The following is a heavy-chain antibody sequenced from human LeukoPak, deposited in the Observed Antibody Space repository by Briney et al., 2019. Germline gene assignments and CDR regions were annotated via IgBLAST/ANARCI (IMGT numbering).Heavy chain of an antibody. CDR2: ISAYNGNT. D-gene: IGHD2-21*02. V-gene: IGHV1-18*01. CDR1: GYTFTSYG. Sequence: GASVKVSCKASGYTFTSYGISWVRQAPGQGLEWMGWISAYNGNTNYAQKLQGRVTMTTDTSTSTAYMELRSLRSDDTAVYYCARVYNLLPRNCGGDCYFDYWGQGTLVAVSS. CDR3: ARVYNLLPRNCGGDCYFDY. J-gene: IGHJ4*02.